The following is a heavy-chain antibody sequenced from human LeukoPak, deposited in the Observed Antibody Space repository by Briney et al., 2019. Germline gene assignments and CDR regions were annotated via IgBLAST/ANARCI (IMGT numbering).Heavy chain of an antibody. CDR3: ARGGVITMVRGVIYY. J-gene: IGHJ4*02. CDR1: GFTFSDYY. D-gene: IGHD3-10*01. V-gene: IGHV3-11*05. CDR2: ISSSSSYT. Sequence: GGSLRLSCAASGFTFSDYYMSWIRQAPGKGLEWVSYISSSSSYTNYADSVKGRFTISRDNAKNSLYLQMNSLRAEDTAVYYCARGGVITMVRGVIYYWGQGTLVTVSS.